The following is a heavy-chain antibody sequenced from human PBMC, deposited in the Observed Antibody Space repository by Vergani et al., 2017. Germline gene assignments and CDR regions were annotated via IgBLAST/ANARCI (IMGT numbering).Heavy chain of an antibody. Sequence: QVQLQESGPGLVKPSETLSLTCTVSGGSISSYYWSWIRQPPGKGLEWIGYIYYSGSTNYNPSLKSRVTISVDTSKNQFSLKLSSVTAADTAVYYFARHDQAAAGTPVWWFDPWGQGTLVTVSS. CDR1: GGSISSYY. V-gene: IGHV4-59*08. CDR2: IYYSGST. D-gene: IGHD6-13*01. J-gene: IGHJ5*02. CDR3: ARHDQAAAGTPVWWFDP.